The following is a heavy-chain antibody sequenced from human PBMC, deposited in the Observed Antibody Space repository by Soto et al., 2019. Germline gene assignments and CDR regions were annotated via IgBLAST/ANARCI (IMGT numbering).Heavy chain of an antibody. Sequence: ASVNVSCTSSVYTFTIYDINCVRQATGQGLEWMGWMNPNSGNTGYAQKFQGRVTMTRNTSISTAYMELSSLRSEDTAVYYCASSPSYCSSTSCYSDPPNWFDPWGQGTLVTVSS. V-gene: IGHV1-8*01. D-gene: IGHD2-2*01. CDR1: VYTFTIYD. CDR2: MNPNSGNT. J-gene: IGHJ5*02. CDR3: ASSPSYCSSTSCYSDPPNWFDP.